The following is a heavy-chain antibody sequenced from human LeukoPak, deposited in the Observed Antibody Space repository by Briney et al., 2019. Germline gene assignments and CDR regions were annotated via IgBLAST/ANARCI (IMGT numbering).Heavy chain of an antibody. V-gene: IGHV3-30*02. CDR2: IRYDGSNK. J-gene: IGHJ4*02. CDR3: AKDMTPYFYGSGRDYFDY. Sequence: GGSLRLSCAASGFTFSSYGMHWVRQAPGKGLEWVAFIRYDGSNKYYADSVKGRFTISRDNSKNTLYLQMNSLRAEDTAVYYCAKDMTPYFYGSGRDYFDYWGQGTLVTVSS. D-gene: IGHD3-10*01. CDR1: GFTFSSYG.